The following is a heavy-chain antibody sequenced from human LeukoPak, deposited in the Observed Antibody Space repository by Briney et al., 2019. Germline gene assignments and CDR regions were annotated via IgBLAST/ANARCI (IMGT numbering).Heavy chain of an antibody. CDR3: ARVGPGRTRGDY. V-gene: IGHV4-34*01. J-gene: IGHJ4*02. Sequence: PSETLSLTCAVYGGSFSGYYWNWIRQPPAKGLEGIGESNHRGSTNYNPSLKRRVTISVDTSKNQSSLKLSSVTAADTAVYYCARVGPGRTRGDYWGQGTLVTVSS. CDR1: GGSFSGYY. CDR2: SNHRGST. D-gene: IGHD3-10*01.